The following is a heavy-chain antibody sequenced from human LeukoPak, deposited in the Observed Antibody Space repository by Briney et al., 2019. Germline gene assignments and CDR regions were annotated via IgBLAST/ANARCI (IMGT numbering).Heavy chain of an antibody. J-gene: IGHJ3*02. D-gene: IGHD1-26*01. CDR3: ARRGATRVAFDI. V-gene: IGHV3-30*04. Sequence: GGSLRLSCVVSGSTFSTYAFHWVRQAPGKGLEWVALISYDGSFKYYADSVKGRFTISRDNAKNTLYLQMNSLRAEDTAVYYCARRGATRVAFDIWGQGKMVTVSS. CDR2: ISYDGSFK. CDR1: GSTFSTYA.